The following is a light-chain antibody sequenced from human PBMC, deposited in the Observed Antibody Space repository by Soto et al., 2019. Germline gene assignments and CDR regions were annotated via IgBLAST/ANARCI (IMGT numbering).Light chain of an antibody. Sequence: QSVLTQPASVSGSPGQSITISCTGTSSDVGGYNFVSWYQHHPGKAPKLMIYDVSNRPSGVSNRFSGSKSGNTASLTISGLQAEDEADYYCSSYTSSNTAVFGGGTQLTVL. CDR3: SSYTSSNTAV. J-gene: IGLJ7*01. CDR1: SSDVGGYNF. CDR2: DVS. V-gene: IGLV2-14*03.